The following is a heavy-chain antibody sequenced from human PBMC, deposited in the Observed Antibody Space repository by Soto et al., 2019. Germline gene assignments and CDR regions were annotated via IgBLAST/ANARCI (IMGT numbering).Heavy chain of an antibody. CDR2: IYYSGST. V-gene: IGHV4-39*01. CDR1: GGSISSISYY. Sequence: SETLSLTCTVSGGSISSISYYWGWLRQPPGKGLEWIGSIYYSGSTYYNPSLKSRVTISVDTSKSQFSLKLSSVTAADTAVYYCARGGNYDYGMDVWGQGTTVTVSS. CDR3: ARGGNYDYGMDV. D-gene: IGHD3-10*01. J-gene: IGHJ6*02.